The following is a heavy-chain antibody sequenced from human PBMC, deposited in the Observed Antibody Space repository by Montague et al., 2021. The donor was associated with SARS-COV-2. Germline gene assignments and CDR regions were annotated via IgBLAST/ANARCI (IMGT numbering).Heavy chain of an antibody. D-gene: IGHD6-13*01. CDR2: IYYTGST. Sequence: SETLSLTCTVSGVSISSYYWTWIWQPPGKGLEWIGYIYYTGSTNYNPSLKSRVTISVDTSKNQFSLKLSSMTAADTAVYYCARGVASSEGNWFDPWGQGTLVTVSS. CDR1: GVSISSYY. CDR3: ARGVASSEGNWFDP. J-gene: IGHJ5*02. V-gene: IGHV4-59*01.